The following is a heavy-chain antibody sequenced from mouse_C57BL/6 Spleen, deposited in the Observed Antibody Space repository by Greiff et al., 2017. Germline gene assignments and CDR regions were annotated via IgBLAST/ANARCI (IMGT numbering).Heavy chain of an antibody. Sequence: QVQLQQSGAELVRPGTSVKVSCKASGYAFTNYLIEWVKQRPGQGLEWIGVINPGSGGTNYTEKFKGKATLTADKSSSTAYMQLSSLTSEDSAVYFCARAVVPYYAMDYWGQGTSVTVSS. CDR3: ARAVVPYYAMDY. D-gene: IGHD1-1*01. CDR1: GYAFTNYL. J-gene: IGHJ4*01. V-gene: IGHV1-54*01. CDR2: INPGSGGT.